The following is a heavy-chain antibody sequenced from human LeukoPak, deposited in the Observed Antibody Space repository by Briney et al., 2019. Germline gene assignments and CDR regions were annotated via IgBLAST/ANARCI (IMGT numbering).Heavy chain of an antibody. D-gene: IGHD3-22*01. CDR2: ISGSGGST. V-gene: IGHV3-23*01. CDR3: AKDFGSGYYDNWFDP. J-gene: IGHJ5*02. CDR1: GFTFSSYA. Sequence: GRSLRLSCAASGFTFSSYAMSWARQAPGKGLECVSAISGSGGSTYYADSVKGRFTISTDNSTNTLYLQKNSLRAEDTAVYYCAKDFGSGYYDNWFDPWGQGTLVTVSS.